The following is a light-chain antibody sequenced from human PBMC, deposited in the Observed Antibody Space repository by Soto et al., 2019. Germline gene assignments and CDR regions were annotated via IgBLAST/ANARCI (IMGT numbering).Light chain of an antibody. V-gene: IGKV1-5*01. CDR3: QPYNSYSVWT. J-gene: IGKJ1*01. CDR2: DAS. Sequence: DIQMTQSPSTLSASVGDRVTITCRASHSISSWLAWYQQKPGKAPKLLIYDASSLASGVPSRLRGSGSGTEFTLTISSLQPDDFGTYYCQPYNSYSVWTFGQGTKVEIK. CDR1: HSISSW.